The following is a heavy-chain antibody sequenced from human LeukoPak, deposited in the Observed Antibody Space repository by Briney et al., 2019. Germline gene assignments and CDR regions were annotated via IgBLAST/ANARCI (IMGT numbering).Heavy chain of an antibody. CDR1: GFTFSSYG. CDR2: ISYDGSNK. V-gene: IGHV3-30*18. Sequence: QPGGSLRLSCAASGFTFSSYGMHWVRQAPGKGLEWVAVISYDGSNKYYADSVKGRFTISRDNSKNTLYLQMNSLRAEDTAVYYCAKDREMNYDFWSGPAFDIWDQGTMVTVSS. CDR3: AKDREMNYDFWSGPAFDI. J-gene: IGHJ3*02. D-gene: IGHD3-3*01.